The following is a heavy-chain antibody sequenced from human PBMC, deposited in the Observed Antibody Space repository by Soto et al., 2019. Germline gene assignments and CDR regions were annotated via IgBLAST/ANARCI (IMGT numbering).Heavy chain of an antibody. D-gene: IGHD3-9*01. V-gene: IGHV1-69*13. Sequence: ASVKVSFKASGGTFSSYAISWVRQAPGQGLEWMGGIIPIFGTANYAQKFQGRVTITADESTSTAYMELSSLRSEDTAVYYCARETYYDILTGYSNRYYYYGMDVWGQGTTVTVSS. CDR1: GGTFSSYA. CDR2: IIPIFGTA. J-gene: IGHJ6*02. CDR3: ARETYYDILTGYSNRYYYYGMDV.